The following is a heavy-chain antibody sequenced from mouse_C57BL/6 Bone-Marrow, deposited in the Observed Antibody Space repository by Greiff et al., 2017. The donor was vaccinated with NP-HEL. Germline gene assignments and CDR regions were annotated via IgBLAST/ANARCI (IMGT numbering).Heavy chain of an antibody. Sequence: VQLQQSGPELVKPGASVKISCKASGYAFSSSWMNWVKQRPGKGLEWIGRIYPGDGDTNYNGKFKGKATLTADKSSSTAYMQLSSLTSEDSAVYFCARWRALLLFDYWGQGTTLTVSS. J-gene: IGHJ2*01. D-gene: IGHD1-1*01. CDR1: GYAFSSSW. CDR3: ARWRALLLFDY. CDR2: IYPGDGDT. V-gene: IGHV1-82*01.